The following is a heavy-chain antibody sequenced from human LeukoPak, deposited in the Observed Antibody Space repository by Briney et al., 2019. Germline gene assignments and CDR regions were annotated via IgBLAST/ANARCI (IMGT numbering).Heavy chain of an antibody. D-gene: IGHD1-7*01. CDR1: GFTFSNYW. CDR3: ARVELELDHFDY. J-gene: IGHJ4*02. Sequence: AGGSPRLSCAASGFTFSNYWMSWVRQAPGKGLEWVANIKRDGSGKYYVDSVKGRFTISRDNAKNSLYLQLNSLRAEDTAVYYCARVELELDHFDYWGQGTLVSVSS. V-gene: IGHV3-7*01. CDR2: IKRDGSGK.